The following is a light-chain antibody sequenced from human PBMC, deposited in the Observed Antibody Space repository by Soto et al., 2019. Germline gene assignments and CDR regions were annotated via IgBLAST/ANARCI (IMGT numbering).Light chain of an antibody. CDR3: SSYTSSSTRRYV. Sequence: QSVLTQPASVSGSPGQSITISCTGTSSDVGGYNYVSWYQQHPGKAPKLMIYDVSNRPSGVSNRFSGSKSGNTASLTISGLQAEDEADYYSSSYTSSSTRRYVFGTGTKLTVL. CDR1: SSDVGGYNY. V-gene: IGLV2-14*01. CDR2: DVS. J-gene: IGLJ1*01.